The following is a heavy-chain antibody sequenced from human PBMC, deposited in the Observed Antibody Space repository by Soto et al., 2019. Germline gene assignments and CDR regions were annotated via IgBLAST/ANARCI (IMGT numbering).Heavy chain of an antibody. D-gene: IGHD6-13*01. J-gene: IGHJ4*02. CDR3: ARAGTSSWYGYFDY. Sequence: SETLSLTCTVSGGSINNYYWSWIRQPPGRGLEWIGYIYYSGSTNYNPSLKRRLALSVHTSKNQFSLNLSSVTTADTAVYYCARAGTSSWYGYFDYWGQGAQVTVSS. V-gene: IGHV4-59*01. CDR1: GGSINNYY. CDR2: IYYSGST.